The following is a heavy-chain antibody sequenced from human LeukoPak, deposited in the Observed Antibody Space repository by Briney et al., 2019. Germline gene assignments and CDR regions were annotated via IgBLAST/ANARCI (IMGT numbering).Heavy chain of an antibody. J-gene: IGHJ6*03. CDR3: ARDPGVIPGHYMGV. CDR1: GFTFSTHA. V-gene: IGHV3-23*01. CDR2: ISGPGGTT. Sequence: GGSLRLSCVVSGFTFSTHAMTWVRQAPGKGLERVSDISGPGGTTYYAASVKGRFTISRDNSKNTLFLQMNRLSAEDTAVYSCARDPGVIPGHYMGVWGKGTTVIVSS. D-gene: IGHD4-23*01.